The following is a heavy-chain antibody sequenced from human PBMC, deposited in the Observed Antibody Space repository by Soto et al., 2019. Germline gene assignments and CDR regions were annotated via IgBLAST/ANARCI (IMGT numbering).Heavy chain of an antibody. J-gene: IGHJ4*02. V-gene: IGHV3-30*18. CDR1: GFTFSSYG. D-gene: IGHD4-17*01. Sequence: QVQLVESGGGVVQPGRSLRLSCAASGFTFSSYGMHWVRQAPGKGLEGVAVISYDGSNKYYADSVKGRFTISRDNSKNTLYLQMSSLRADDTAVYYCAKGAVTTVTTVGLWSDCWGQGTLVTVSS. CDR2: ISYDGSNK. CDR3: AKGAVTTVTTVGLWSDC.